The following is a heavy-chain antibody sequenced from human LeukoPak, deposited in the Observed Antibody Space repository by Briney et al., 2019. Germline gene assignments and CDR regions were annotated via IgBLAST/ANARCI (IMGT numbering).Heavy chain of an antibody. Sequence: GGSLRLCCAASGFTFRSYGMHWVRQAAGKGLEWVAIIWYDGSNKYYADTVKGRFTISRDNSKNTLYLQMGSLRAEDTAVYYCARVVGYCGGATCSFYFDYWGQGTLVTVSS. D-gene: IGHD2-15*01. CDR3: ARVVGYCGGATCSFYFDY. CDR1: GFTFRSYG. J-gene: IGHJ4*02. CDR2: IWYDGSNK. V-gene: IGHV3-33*01.